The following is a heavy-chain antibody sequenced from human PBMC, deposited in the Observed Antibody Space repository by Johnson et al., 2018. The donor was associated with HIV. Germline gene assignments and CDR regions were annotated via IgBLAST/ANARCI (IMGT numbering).Heavy chain of an antibody. V-gene: IGHV3-30-3*01. Sequence: QVQLVESGGGVVQPGRSLRLSCAASGFTFSSYAMHWVRQAPGKGLEWVAVISYDGSNKYYADSVKGPFTISRDNSKNTLYLQMNSLRAKDTAVYYCARDWELGAFDIWGQGTMVTVSS. CDR1: GFTFSSYA. D-gene: IGHD1-7*01. CDR2: ISYDGSNK. J-gene: IGHJ3*02. CDR3: ARDWELGAFDI.